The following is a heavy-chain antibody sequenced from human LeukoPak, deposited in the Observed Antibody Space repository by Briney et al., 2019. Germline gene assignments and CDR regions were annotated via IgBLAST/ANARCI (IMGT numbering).Heavy chain of an antibody. J-gene: IGHJ4*02. Sequence: GGSLRLSCAASGFTFSSNYMSWVRQAPGKGLEWVSVIYSGGSTYSADSVKGRFTISRDNSKNTLYLQMDSLSAEDAAVYYCARAEGSYDIGYWGQGTLVTVSS. V-gene: IGHV3-66*01. D-gene: IGHD1-26*01. CDR1: GFTFSSNY. CDR2: IYSGGST. CDR3: ARAEGSYDIGY.